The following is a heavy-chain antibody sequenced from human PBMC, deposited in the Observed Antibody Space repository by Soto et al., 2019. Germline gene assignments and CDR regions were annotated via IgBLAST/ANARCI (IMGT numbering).Heavy chain of an antibody. D-gene: IGHD2-2*01. CDR2: TYYRSKWYN. J-gene: IGHJ5*01. Sequence: PSQTLSLTCAISGDSVSSNSVVWNWIRQSPSRGLEWLGRTYYRSKWYNDYAVSVKGRITINPDTSNNQFSLQLNSVTPDDTAVYYCARLVGNSWLDSWGQGTLVTVSS. CDR1: GDSVSSNSVV. V-gene: IGHV6-1*01. CDR3: ARLVGNSWLDS.